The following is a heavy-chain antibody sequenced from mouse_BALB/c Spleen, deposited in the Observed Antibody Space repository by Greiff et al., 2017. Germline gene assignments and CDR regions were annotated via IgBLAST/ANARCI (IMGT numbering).Heavy chain of an antibody. CDR2: ILPGSGST. J-gene: IGHJ4*01. V-gene: IGHV1-9*01. CDR3: ARTEGRGDVMDN. CDR1: GYTFSSYW. Sequence: QVQLQQSGAELMKPGASVKISCKATGYTFSSYWIEWVKQRPGHGLEWIGEILPGSGSTNYNEKFKGKATFTADTSSNTAYMQLSSLTSEDSAVYYCARTEGRGDVMDNWGQGTSVTVSS.